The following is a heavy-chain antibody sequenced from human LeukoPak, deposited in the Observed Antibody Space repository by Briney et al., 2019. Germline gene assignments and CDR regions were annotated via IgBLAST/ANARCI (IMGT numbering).Heavy chain of an antibody. D-gene: IGHD6-13*01. V-gene: IGHV3-11*01. CDR2: ISSSGSTI. CDR1: GFTFSDYY. Sequence: PGGSLRLSCAASGFTFSDYYMSWIRQAPGKGLEWVSYISSSGSTIYYADSVKGRFTISRDNAKNSLYLQMNSLRAEDTAMYYCARDQAAAGLYDAFDIWGQGTMVTVSS. CDR3: ARDQAAAGLYDAFDI. J-gene: IGHJ3*02.